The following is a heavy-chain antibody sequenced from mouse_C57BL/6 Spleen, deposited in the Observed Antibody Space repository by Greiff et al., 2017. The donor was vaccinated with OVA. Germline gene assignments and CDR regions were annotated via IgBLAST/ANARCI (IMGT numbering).Heavy chain of an antibody. Sequence: VQLQQSGAELVRPGASVKLSCTASGFNIKDYYMHWVKQRPEQGLEWIGRIDPEDGDTEYAPKFQGKATMTADPSSNTAYLQLSSLTSEDTAVYYCTTEGVITTVTGYFDVWGTGTTVTVSS. CDR3: TTEGVITTVTGYFDV. V-gene: IGHV14-1*01. CDR2: IDPEDGDT. CDR1: GFNIKDYY. J-gene: IGHJ1*03. D-gene: IGHD1-1*01.